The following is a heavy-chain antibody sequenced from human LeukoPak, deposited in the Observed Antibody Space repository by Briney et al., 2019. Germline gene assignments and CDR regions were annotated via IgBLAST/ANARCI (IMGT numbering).Heavy chain of an antibody. J-gene: IGHJ6*03. CDR2: ITTSGSTK. Sequence: GGSLRLSCAASGFTFSNYEMNWVRLAPGKGLEWVSYITTSGSTKYYADSVKGRFTISRDNAKNSLYLQMNSLRAEDTAVYYCARELGQGTYYYYYYYMDVWGKGTTVTISS. D-gene: IGHD7-27*01. CDR1: GFTFSNYE. CDR3: ARELGQGTYYYYYYYMDV. V-gene: IGHV3-48*03.